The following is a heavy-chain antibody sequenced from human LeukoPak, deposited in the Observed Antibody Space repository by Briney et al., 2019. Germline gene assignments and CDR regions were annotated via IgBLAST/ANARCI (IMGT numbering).Heavy chain of an antibody. CDR1: GGSISSSSYS. Sequence: SETLSLTCTVSGGSISSSSYSWGWIRQPPGKGLEWIGSIYYSGTTYYNPSLKGRVTISVDTSKIQFSLKLSSVAATDTAVYFCARLRFDFWSGYTHPYFDYWGQGTLVTVSS. D-gene: IGHD3-3*01. J-gene: IGHJ4*02. CDR3: ARLRFDFWSGYTHPYFDY. CDR2: IYYSGTT. V-gene: IGHV4-39*01.